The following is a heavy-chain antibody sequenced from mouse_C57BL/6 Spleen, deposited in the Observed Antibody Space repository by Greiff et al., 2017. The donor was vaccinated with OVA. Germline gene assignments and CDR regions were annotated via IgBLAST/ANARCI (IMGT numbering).Heavy chain of an antibody. CDR3: ARRITTVVADWYFGV. J-gene: IGHJ1*03. CDR2: IWSGGST. V-gene: IGHV2-2*01. CDR1: GFSLTSYG. D-gene: IGHD1-1*01. Sequence: QVQLKQSGPGLVQPSQSLSITCTVSGFSLTSYGVHWVRQSPGKGLEWLGVIWSGGSTDYNAAFISRLSISKDNSKSQVFFKMNSLQADDTAVCYCARRITTVVADWYFGVWGTGTTVTVSS.